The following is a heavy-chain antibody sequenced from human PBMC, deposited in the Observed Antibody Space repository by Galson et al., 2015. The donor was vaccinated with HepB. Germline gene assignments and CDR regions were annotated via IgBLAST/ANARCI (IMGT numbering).Heavy chain of an antibody. CDR3: TREVREGGTRFDP. Sequence: TLSLTCTVSGGSISSGDYYWSWIRQDPGKGLEWIGYIYHSGSAYYNPSLQSRVSISVDTSTNQFSLKLSSVTAADTAVYYCTREVREGGTRFDPWGQGILVIVSS. CDR2: IYHSGSA. J-gene: IGHJ5*02. V-gene: IGHV4-31*03. CDR1: GGSISSGDYY. D-gene: IGHD3-10*01.